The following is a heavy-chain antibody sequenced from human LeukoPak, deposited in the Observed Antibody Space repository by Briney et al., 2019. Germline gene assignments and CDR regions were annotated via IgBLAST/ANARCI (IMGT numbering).Heavy chain of an antibody. D-gene: IGHD4-11*01. CDR2: IYSDNT. CDR1: GFTVSSNS. CDR3: ARDRTGQQLISRKDYYYMDV. Sequence: GGSLRLSCSVSGFTVSSNSMSWVRQAPGKGLEWVSFIYSDNTHYSDSVKGRFTISRDNSKNTLYPQMNSLRAEDTAVYYCARDRTGQQLISRKDYYYMDVWGKGTTVTISS. J-gene: IGHJ6*03. V-gene: IGHV3-53*01.